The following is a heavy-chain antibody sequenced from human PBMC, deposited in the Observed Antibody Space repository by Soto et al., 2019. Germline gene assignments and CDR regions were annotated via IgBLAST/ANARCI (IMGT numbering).Heavy chain of an antibody. J-gene: IGHJ6*02. CDR2: IYYSGST. CDR3: ARELSRGGTRYYYGMDV. D-gene: IGHD1-7*01. Sequence: SETLSLTCTVPGGSISSYYWSWIRQPPGKGLEWIGYIYYSGSTNYNPSLKSRVTISVDTPKNQFSLKLSSVTAADTAVYYCARELSRGGTRYYYGMDVWGQGTTVTVSS. CDR1: GGSISSYY. V-gene: IGHV4-59*01.